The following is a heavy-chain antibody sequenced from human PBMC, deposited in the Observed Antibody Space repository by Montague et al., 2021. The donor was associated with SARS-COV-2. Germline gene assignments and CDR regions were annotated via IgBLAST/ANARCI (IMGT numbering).Heavy chain of an antibody. CDR1: GGSFSGYY. V-gene: IGHV4-34*01. CDR2: INHSGST. J-gene: IGHJ6*02. D-gene: IGHD4-17*01. Sequence: SETLSLTCAVYGGSFSGYYLNWIRQPPGKGLEWIGEINHSGSTNYNPSLKIRVTIAVDTSTNQISLKLTSVTAADTAVFYCARSTVTNSPFGFSNKLRSRHNGMDVWGQGTTVTVSS. CDR3: ARSTVTNSPFGFSNKLRSRHNGMDV.